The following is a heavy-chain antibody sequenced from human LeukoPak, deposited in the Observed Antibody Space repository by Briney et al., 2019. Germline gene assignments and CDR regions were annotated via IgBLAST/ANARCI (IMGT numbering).Heavy chain of an antibody. CDR2: INRSGST. D-gene: IGHD3-16*01. Sequence: SETLSLTCAVYGGSFSGYYWSWIRQPPGKGLEWIGEINRSGSTNYNPSLKSRVTISVDTSKNQFSLKLSSVTAADTAVYYCARGPRLYYYHMDVWGKGTTVTVSS. J-gene: IGHJ6*03. CDR1: GGSFSGYY. CDR3: ARGPRLYYYHMDV. V-gene: IGHV4-34*01.